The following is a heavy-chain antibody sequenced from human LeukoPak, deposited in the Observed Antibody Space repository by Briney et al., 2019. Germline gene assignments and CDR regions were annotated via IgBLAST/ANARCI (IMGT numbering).Heavy chain of an antibody. CDR2: IYHSGST. V-gene: IGHV4-34*01. Sequence: SETLSLTCAIYGGSFSDYYWSWIRQPPGKGLEWIGEIYHSGSTNYNPSLKSRVTISVDKSKNQFSLKLSSVTAADTAVYYCASRPVGATSGYWGQGTLVTVSS. J-gene: IGHJ4*02. CDR3: ASRPVGATSGY. CDR1: GGSFSDYY. D-gene: IGHD1-26*01.